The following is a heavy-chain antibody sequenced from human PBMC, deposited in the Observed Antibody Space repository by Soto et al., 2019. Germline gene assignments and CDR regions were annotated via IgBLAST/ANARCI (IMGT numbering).Heavy chain of an antibody. J-gene: IGHJ4*02. V-gene: IGHV4-59*08. CDR1: GGSISSYY. CDR2: LYYSGST. D-gene: IGHD1-26*01. CDR3: ASSGSYSYFDY. Sequence: QVQLQESGPGLVKPSETLSLTCTVSGGSISSYYWNWIRQPPGKGLEWIGYLYYSGSTNYNPSLKSRVTISVDTSNKQFSLKLSSVTAADTAVYYCASSGSYSYFDYWGQGTLVTVSS.